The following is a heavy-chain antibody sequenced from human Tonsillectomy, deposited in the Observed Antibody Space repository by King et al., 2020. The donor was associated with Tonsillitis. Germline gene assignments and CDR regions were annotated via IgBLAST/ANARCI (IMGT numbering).Heavy chain of an antibody. J-gene: IGHJ4*02. D-gene: IGHD2-21*02. CDR2: ISWNSGSI. Sequence: QLVQSGGGLVQPGRSLRLSCAASGFTFDDYAMNWVRQAPGKGLEWVSGISWNSGSIDYADSVKGRFTISRDNAKNSLYLQMNSLRAEDTALYYCAKDLYRMVTASDHWGQGTLVTVSS. CDR3: AKDLYRMVTASDH. CDR1: GFTFDDYA. V-gene: IGHV3-9*01.